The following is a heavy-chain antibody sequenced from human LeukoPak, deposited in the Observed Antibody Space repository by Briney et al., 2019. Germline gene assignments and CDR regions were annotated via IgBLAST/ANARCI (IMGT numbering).Heavy chain of an antibody. CDR1: GYTFTGYY. Sequence: GAPVKVSCKASGYTFTGYYMHWVRQAPGQGLEWMGWINPNSGGTNYAQKFQGRVTMTRDTSISTAYMELSRLRSDDTAVYYCASSDSSGYYFFDYWGQGTLVTVSS. V-gene: IGHV1-2*02. CDR3: ASSDSSGYYFFDY. CDR2: INPNSGGT. J-gene: IGHJ4*02. D-gene: IGHD3-22*01.